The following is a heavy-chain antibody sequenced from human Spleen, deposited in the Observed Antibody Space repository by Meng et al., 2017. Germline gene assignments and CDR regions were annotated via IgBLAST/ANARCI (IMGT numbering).Heavy chain of an antibody. CDR3: ASSPGTTLDN. CDR1: GGTFSSYA. CDR2: INGVFGTT. D-gene: IGHD1-14*01. J-gene: IGHJ4*02. V-gene: IGHV1-69*06. Sequence: SVKVSCKASGGTFSSYAISWVRQAPGQGLEWMGGINGVFGTTNYAQKFRGRVTITADRSTSTVYMELSSLTSEDSGVYYCASSPGTTLDNWGQGTLVTVSS.